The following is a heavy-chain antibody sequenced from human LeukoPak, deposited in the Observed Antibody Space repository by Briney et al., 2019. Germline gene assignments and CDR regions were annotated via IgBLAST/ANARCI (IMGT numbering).Heavy chain of an antibody. Sequence: TSETPSLTCTVSGGSISSYYWSWIRQSAGKGLEWIGRIYPSGSTNYNPSLKSRVTMSLDTSKNQFSLKLSSVTAADTAVYYCARDHYDSGAYDAFDIWGQGTRVTVSS. J-gene: IGHJ3*02. CDR1: GGSISSYY. V-gene: IGHV4-4*07. CDR2: IYPSGST. CDR3: ARDHYDSGAYDAFDI. D-gene: IGHD3-22*01.